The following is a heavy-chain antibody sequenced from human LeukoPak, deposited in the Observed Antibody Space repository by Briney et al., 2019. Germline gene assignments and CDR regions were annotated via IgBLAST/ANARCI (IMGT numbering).Heavy chain of an antibody. CDR2: IWYDGSNK. J-gene: IGHJ4*02. V-gene: IGHV3-33*06. Sequence: GGSLRLSCVASGFTFSNYGMHWVRQAPGKGLEWVAVIWYDGSNKYCSDSAKGRFTISRDNSKNTLYLQMNSLRVEDTAVYYCAKSGRNWAYLEYWGQGTLVTVSS. CDR3: AKSGRNWAYLEY. D-gene: IGHD7-27*01. CDR1: GFTFSNYG.